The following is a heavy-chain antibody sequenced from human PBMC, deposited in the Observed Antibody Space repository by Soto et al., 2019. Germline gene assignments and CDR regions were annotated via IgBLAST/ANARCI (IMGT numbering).Heavy chain of an antibody. CDR3: ARMWYRVTGPKKGGTFDY. D-gene: IGHD1-20*01. J-gene: IGHJ4*02. Sequence: GGSLRLSCAASGFTFSSYGMHWVRQAPGKGLEWVAVIWYDGSNKYYADSVKGRFTISRDNSKNTLYLQMNSLRAEDTAVYYCARMWYRVTGPKKGGTFDYWGQGTLVTVSS. V-gene: IGHV3-33*01. CDR2: IWYDGSNK. CDR1: GFTFSSYG.